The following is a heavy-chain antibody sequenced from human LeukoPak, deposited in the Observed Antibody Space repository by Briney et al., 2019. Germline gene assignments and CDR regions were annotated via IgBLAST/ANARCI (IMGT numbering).Heavy chain of an antibody. Sequence: PGGSLRLSCAASGFTFDDYAMHWVRQAPGKGLEWVSGISWNSGSIGYADSVKGRFTISRDNAKNSLYLQMNSLRAEDTAVYYCAKDQVTMVRGVSPDVAFGIWGQGTMVTVSS. CDR2: ISWNSGSI. CDR3: AKDQVTMVRGVSPDVAFGI. CDR1: GFTFDDYA. J-gene: IGHJ3*02. D-gene: IGHD3-10*01. V-gene: IGHV3-9*01.